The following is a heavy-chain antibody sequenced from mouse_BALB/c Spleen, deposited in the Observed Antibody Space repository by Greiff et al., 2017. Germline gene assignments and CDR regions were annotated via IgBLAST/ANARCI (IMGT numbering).Heavy chain of an antibody. D-gene: IGHD2-4*01. J-gene: IGHJ3*01. CDR1: GYTFTSYV. Sequence: EVQLQQSGPELVKPGASVKMSCKASGYTFTSYVMHWVKQKPGQGLEWIGYINPYNDGTKYNEKFKGKATLTSDKSSSTAYMELSSLTSEDSAVYYCARFRDYDYDVAWFAYWGQGTLVTVSA. CDR3: ARFRDYDYDVAWFAY. V-gene: IGHV1-14*01. CDR2: INPYNDGT.